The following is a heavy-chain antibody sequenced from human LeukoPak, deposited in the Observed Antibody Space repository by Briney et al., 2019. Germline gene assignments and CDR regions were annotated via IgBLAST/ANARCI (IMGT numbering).Heavy chain of an antibody. CDR3: VGGHCGLPYH. V-gene: IGHV3-48*03. CDR2: ISGNGDTI. Sequence: SGGSLRLSCAASGFTFSSYEMNWVRQAPGKGLEWVSYISGNGDTIYYADSVKGRFTISRDNAKKSLYLRMNSLRVEDTAVYYFVGGHCGLPYHWGQGTLVSVSS. D-gene: IGHD3-16*01. J-gene: IGHJ5*02. CDR1: GFTFSSYE.